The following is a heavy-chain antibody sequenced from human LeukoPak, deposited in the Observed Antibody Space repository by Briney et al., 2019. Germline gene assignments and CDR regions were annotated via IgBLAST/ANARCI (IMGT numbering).Heavy chain of an antibody. CDR2: ISSSGSTI. D-gene: IGHD2-2*01. V-gene: IGHV3-48*03. J-gene: IGHJ2*01. CDR1: GFTFSSYE. Sequence: GGSLRLSCAASGFTFSSYEMNWVRQAPGKGLEWVSYISSSGSTIYYADSVKGRFTISRDNAKNSLYLQMNSLRAKDTAVYYCARIRIPGWYFDLWGRGTLVTVSS. CDR3: ARIRIPGWYFDL.